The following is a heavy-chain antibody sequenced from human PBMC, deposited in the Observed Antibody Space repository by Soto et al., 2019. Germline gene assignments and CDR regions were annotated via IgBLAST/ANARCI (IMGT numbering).Heavy chain of an antibody. J-gene: IGHJ6*03. CDR2: INSDGSST. CDR3: ARGYIVATISRTDYYYYYMDV. V-gene: IGHV3-74*01. D-gene: IGHD5-12*01. Sequence: EVQLVESGGGLVQPGGSLRLSCEASGCTCSSYWMHWVRQAPGKGLVWVSRINSDGSSTSYADSVKGRFTISRDNAKNTLYLQMNSLRAEDTAVYYCARGYIVATISRTDYYYYYMDVWGKGTTVSVSS. CDR1: GCTCSSYW.